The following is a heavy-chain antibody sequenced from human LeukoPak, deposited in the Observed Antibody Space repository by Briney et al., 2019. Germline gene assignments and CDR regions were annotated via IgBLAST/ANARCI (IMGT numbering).Heavy chain of an antibody. CDR1: GDSISSSSYY. CDR2: IYYRGST. V-gene: IGHV4-39*01. D-gene: IGHD3-22*01. CDR3: ARRRYYDSTGYLD. Sequence: SETLSLTCTISGDSISSSSYYWGWIRQPPGKGLEWIGDIYYRGSTYYSPSLKSRVSISIDTSNNQFSLTLNSVAAADTALYFCARRRYYDSTGYLDWGQGTLVTVSS. J-gene: IGHJ1*01.